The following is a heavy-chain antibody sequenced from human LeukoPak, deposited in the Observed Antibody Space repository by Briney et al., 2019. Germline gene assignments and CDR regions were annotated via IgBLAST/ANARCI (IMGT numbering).Heavy chain of an antibody. CDR1: GFTFSSYG. CDR3: AKDLHSSSPCY. D-gene: IGHD3-22*01. Sequence: QPGGSLRLSCAASGFTFSSYGMHWVRQAPGKGLEWMAFIENDGSDKYLADSVKGRFTISRDNSKNTLYLQMNSLRAEDTALYYCAKDLHSSSPCYWGQGALVTVSS. J-gene: IGHJ4*02. CDR2: IENDGSDK. V-gene: IGHV3-30*02.